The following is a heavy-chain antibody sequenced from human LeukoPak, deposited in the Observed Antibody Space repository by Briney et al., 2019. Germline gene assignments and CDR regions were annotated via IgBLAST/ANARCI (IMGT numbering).Heavy chain of an antibody. CDR1: GGTFSSYA. Sequence: ASVKVSCKASGGTFSSYAISWVRQAPGQGLEWMGRIIPILGIANYAQKFQGRVTITADKSTSTAYMELSSLRSEDTAVYYCSFYYGSGYGMDVWGQGTTVTVSS. J-gene: IGHJ6*02. D-gene: IGHD3-10*01. CDR2: IIPILGIA. CDR3: SFYYGSGYGMDV. V-gene: IGHV1-69*04.